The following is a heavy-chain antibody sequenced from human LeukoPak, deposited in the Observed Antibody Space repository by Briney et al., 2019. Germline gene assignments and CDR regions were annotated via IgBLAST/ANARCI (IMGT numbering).Heavy chain of an antibody. J-gene: IGHJ6*03. CDR2: INPNSGGT. V-gene: IGHV1-2*02. CDR1: GYTFTGYY. CDR3: ASQVGGYYSYYMDV. Sequence: ASVKVSCKASGYTFTGYYMHWVRQAPGQGLEWMGWINPNSGGTNYAQKFQGRVTMTRDTSISTAYLELSRLRSDDTAMYYCASQVGGYYSYYMDVWGKGTTVTVSS. D-gene: IGHD1-26*01.